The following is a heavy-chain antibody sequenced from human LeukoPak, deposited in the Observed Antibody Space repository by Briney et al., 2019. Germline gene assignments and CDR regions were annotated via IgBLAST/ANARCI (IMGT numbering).Heavy chain of an antibody. D-gene: IGHD5-24*01. V-gene: IGHV6-1*01. CDR3: ARDEDGTKVRGHYYGMDV. J-gene: IGHJ6*02. CDR2: TYYRSKWYS. Sequence: SQTLSLTSVISGDSVSSNIAAWNWIRQSPSRGLEWLGRTYYRSKWYSDYAVSVKSRITINADTSKNQFSLQLNSVTPEDTAVYYCARDEDGTKVRGHYYGMDVWGQGTTVTVSS. CDR1: GDSVSSNIAA.